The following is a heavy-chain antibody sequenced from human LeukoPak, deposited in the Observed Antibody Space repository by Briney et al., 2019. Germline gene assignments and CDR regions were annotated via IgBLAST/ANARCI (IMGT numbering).Heavy chain of an antibody. CDR1: GVTLSPYG. CDR3: ARVKGGATTDY. D-gene: IGHD1-26*01. V-gene: IGHV3-33*05. J-gene: IGHJ4*02. CDR2: ISYEGGTQ. Sequence: PGGSLRLSCAASGVTLSPYGMHWVRHAPGKGLEWVAVISYEGGTQHYADSVKGRFIISRDNPRNTLYLQMNILRVEDTALYYCARVKGGATTDYWGQGTLVSVSS.